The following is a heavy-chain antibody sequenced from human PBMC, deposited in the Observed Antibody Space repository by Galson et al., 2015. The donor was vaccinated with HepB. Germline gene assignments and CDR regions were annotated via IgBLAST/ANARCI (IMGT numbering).Heavy chain of an antibody. CDR2: IIPIFGTA. Sequence: SVKVSCKASGGTFSSYAISWVRQAPGQGLEWMGGIIPIFGTANYAQKFQGRVTITADKSTSTAYMELSSLRSEDTAVYYCARGPCNSTSCYWPHYYGMDVWGQGTTVTVSS. J-gene: IGHJ6*02. D-gene: IGHD2-2*01. CDR3: ARGPCNSTSCYWPHYYGMDV. V-gene: IGHV1-69*06. CDR1: GGTFSSYA.